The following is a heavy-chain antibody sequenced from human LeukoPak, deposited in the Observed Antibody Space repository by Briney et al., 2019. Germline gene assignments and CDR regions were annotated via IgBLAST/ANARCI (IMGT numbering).Heavy chain of an antibody. J-gene: IGHJ5*02. Sequence: ASVKVSCKASGGTFSSYAISWVRQAPGQGLEWMGGIIPIFGTANYAQKFQGRVTITADESTSTAYMELSSLRSEDTVVYYCARDYYYDSSGYLWGQGTLVTVSS. D-gene: IGHD3-22*01. CDR2: IIPIFGTA. CDR1: GGTFSSYA. V-gene: IGHV1-69*13. CDR3: ARDYYYDSSGYL.